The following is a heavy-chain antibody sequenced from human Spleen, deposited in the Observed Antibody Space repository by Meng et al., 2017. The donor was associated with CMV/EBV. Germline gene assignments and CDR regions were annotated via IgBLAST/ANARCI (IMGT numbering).Heavy chain of an antibody. V-gene: IGHV4-30-4*08. J-gene: IGHJ4*02. CDR2: IYYSGST. Sequence: QGPLHGSGPGLVTLSQTPSLTCAVSGGSISSGDYYSVWIRQPPGKGLEWIGYIYYSGSTYYNPSLKSRVTISVDTSKNQFSLKLSSVTAADTAVYYCARLYGSGSYYYPDMDYWGQGTLVTVSS. CDR1: GGSISSGDYY. D-gene: IGHD3-10*01. CDR3: ARLYGSGSYYYPDMDY.